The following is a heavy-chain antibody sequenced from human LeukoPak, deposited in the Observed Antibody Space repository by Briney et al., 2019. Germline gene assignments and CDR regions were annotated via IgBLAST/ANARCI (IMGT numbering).Heavy chain of an antibody. J-gene: IGHJ6*04. Sequence: SETLSLACAVYGGSFSGYYWSWIRQPPGKGLEWIGEINHSGSTNYNPSLKSRVTISVDTSKNQFSLKLSSVTAADTAVYYCARGRITMVRGVRRYYGMDVWGKGTTVTVSS. D-gene: IGHD3-10*01. CDR1: GGSFSGYY. V-gene: IGHV4-34*01. CDR3: ARGRITMVRGVRRYYGMDV. CDR2: INHSGST.